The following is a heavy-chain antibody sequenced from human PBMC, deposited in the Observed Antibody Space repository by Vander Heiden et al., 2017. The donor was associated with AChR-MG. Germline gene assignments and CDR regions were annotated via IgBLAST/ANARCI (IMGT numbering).Heavy chain of an antibody. CDR1: GYTFGSHY. CDR3: AREMGYDSRGSDAFDV. D-gene: IGHD3-22*01. V-gene: IGHV1-46*01. Sequence: QVQLVQSGAEVKKPGASVKVSCKASGYTFGSHYIHWVRQAPGQGLEWMGIINPSGGSGSYAQKFQGRVTMARDTSTSTVYMELTSLRSEDTAVYYCAREMGYDSRGSDAFDVWGQGTMVTVSA. J-gene: IGHJ3*01. CDR2: INPSGGSG.